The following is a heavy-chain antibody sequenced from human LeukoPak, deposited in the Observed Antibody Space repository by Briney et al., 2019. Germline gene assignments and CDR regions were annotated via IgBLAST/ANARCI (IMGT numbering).Heavy chain of an antibody. CDR1: GGSFSGYY. Sequence: PSETLSLTCAIYGGSFSGYYWSWIRQPPGKGLEWIVEINHSGSTNYNPSLKSRVTISVDTSKNQFSLKLSSVTAADTAVYYCAREAYYYPSGSFSTNYYYYMDVWGKGTPVTISS. CDR2: INHSGST. D-gene: IGHD3-10*01. V-gene: IGHV4-34*01. J-gene: IGHJ6*03. CDR3: AREAYYYPSGSFSTNYYYYMDV.